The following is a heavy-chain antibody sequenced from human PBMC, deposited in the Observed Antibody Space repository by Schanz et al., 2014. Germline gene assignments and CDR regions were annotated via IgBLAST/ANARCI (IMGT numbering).Heavy chain of an antibody. CDR2: INSVGSNT. D-gene: IGHD1-1*01. V-gene: IGHV3-74*02. CDR3: AKIERNED. Sequence: EVQLAESGGGLVQPGGSLRLSCGSSGFTFSPYWMHWVRQAPGKGLVWVARINSVGSNTDYADSVTGRFTISRDNAKNTLYLQMNSLRAEDTAVYFCAKIERNEDWGQGTLITVSS. J-gene: IGHJ4*02. CDR1: GFTFSPYW.